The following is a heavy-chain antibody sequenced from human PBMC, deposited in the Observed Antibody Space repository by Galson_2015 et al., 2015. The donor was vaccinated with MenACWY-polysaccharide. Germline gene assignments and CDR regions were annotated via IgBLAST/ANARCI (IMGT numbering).Heavy chain of an antibody. D-gene: IGHD4-23*01. V-gene: IGHV5-51*03. CDR2: IYPGDSET. J-gene: IGHJ2*01. CDR3: ARRGNDYDSNLGRGRYHAL. CDR1: GDTFTRSW. Sequence: QSGAEVKKPGESLKISCKGSGDTFTRSWLGWVRQMPGKGLEWMGIIYPGDSETISRPSFQGQVIISADKSITTAYLQWSSLKTSASAMFCCARRGNDYDSNLGRGRYHALCGRRTLAADTS.